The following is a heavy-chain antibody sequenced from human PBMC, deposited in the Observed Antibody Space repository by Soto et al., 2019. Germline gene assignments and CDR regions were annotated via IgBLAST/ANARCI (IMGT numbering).Heavy chain of an antibody. Sequence: GGSLRLSCAASGFTFSSYWRHWFRQAPGKGLVWVARINSGGGTTTYADSVKGRFTISRDNAKNTLYLQMNGLRAEDTAIYYCARWFTYGNFDYFGYWGQGSQVTVSS. D-gene: IGHD3-10*01. CDR1: GFTFSSYW. V-gene: IGHV3-74*01. CDR3: ARWFTYGNFDYFGY. J-gene: IGHJ4*02. CDR2: INSGGGTT.